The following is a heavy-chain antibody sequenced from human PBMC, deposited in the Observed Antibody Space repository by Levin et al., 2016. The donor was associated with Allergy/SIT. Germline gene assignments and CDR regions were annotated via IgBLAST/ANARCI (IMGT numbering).Heavy chain of an antibody. D-gene: IGHD5-24*01. CDR3: ARFRRDGYNMFDY. J-gene: IGHJ4*02. Sequence: WICQPPGKALEWLALIHWDDDKYYSTSLKTRLTISKDTSKNLVVLTMTNMDPVDTATYYCARFRRDGYNMFDYWGQGTLVTVSS. V-gene: IGHV2-70*01. CDR2: IHWDDDK.